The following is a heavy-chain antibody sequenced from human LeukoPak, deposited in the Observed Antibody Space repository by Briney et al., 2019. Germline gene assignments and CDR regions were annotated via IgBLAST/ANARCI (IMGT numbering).Heavy chain of an antibody. V-gene: IGHV1-8*01. Sequence: ASVKVSCKASGYTFTSYDIKWLRQATGQGLEWMGWMNPNSGNTGYAQKFQGRVTMTRNTSISTAYMELSSLRSEDTAVYYCARVGYCSSTSCYGYNWFDPWGQGTLVTVSS. J-gene: IGHJ5*02. D-gene: IGHD2-2*03. CDR2: MNPNSGNT. CDR3: ARVGYCSSTSCYGYNWFDP. CDR1: GYTFTSYD.